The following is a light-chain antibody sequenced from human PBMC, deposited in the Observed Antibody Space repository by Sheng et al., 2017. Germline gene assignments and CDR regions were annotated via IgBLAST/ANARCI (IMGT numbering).Light chain of an antibody. V-gene: IGKV2-28*01. J-gene: IGKJ2*04. CDR2: LGS. CDR1: QSLLHSNGYNY. CDR3: MQSLQTRS. Sequence: DIVMTQSPLSLPVTPGEPASISCRSSQSLLHSNGYNYLDWYLQKPGQSPQLLIYLGSNRASGVPDRFSGSGSGTDFILKISRVEAEDVGVYYCMQSLQTRSFGQGTKLEIK.